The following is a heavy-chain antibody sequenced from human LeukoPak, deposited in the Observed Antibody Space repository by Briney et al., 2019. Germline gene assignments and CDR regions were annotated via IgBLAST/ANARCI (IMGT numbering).Heavy chain of an antibody. D-gene: IGHD3-9*01. CDR1: GYSFTSYW. CDR3: ARHRSITVSPDAFDI. Sequence: GESLKISCKGSGYSFTSYWIVWVRQVPGKGLEWMGIIYPGDSDTRYSPSFQGLVTISADKSISTAYLQWSSLKASDTAMYYCARHRSITVSPDAFDIWGQGTMVTVSS. J-gene: IGHJ3*02. CDR2: IYPGDSDT. V-gene: IGHV5-51*01.